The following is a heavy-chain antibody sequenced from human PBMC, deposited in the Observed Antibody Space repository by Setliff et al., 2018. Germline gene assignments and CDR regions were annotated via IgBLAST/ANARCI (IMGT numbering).Heavy chain of an antibody. CDR1: GFTFSSYG. Sequence: GGSLRLSCAASGFTFSSYGMNWVRQAPGKGLEWVANIHQNGSWIYYVDSVRGRFSISRDNARNSVHLQMNSLRAEDTAIYYCVRNGGNSDYWGQGTLVTVSS. D-gene: IGHD2-8*01. J-gene: IGHJ4*02. CDR2: IHQNGSWI. CDR3: VRNGGNSDY. V-gene: IGHV3-7*01.